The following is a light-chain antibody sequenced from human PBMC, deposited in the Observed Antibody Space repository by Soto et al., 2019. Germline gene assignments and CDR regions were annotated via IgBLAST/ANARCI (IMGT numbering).Light chain of an antibody. Sequence: DIQITQSPSSLSASIGDRVTITCRASQSIGTSLNWYQQKPVKTPKLLIYRIFNLQGGAPSTFSGSGSGTDFALAISSLQPEDFAVYYCQQSYSTPPTFGQGTEVEMK. V-gene: IGKV1-39*01. CDR3: QQSYSTPPT. CDR1: QSIGTS. J-gene: IGKJ2*01. CDR2: RIF.